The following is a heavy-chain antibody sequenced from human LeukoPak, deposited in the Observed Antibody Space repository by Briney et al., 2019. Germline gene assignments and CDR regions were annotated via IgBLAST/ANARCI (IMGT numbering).Heavy chain of an antibody. CDR3: ARRIAAAAAFDI. D-gene: IGHD6-13*01. J-gene: IGHJ3*02. CDR2: IYYSGTT. Sequence: SETLSLTCTVSGGSISSGSYYWVWIRQPPGKGLEWIGTIYYSGTTYYNPSLKSRVTISVDTSKNQFSLKLSSVTAADTAVYYCARRIAAAAAFDIWGQGTMVTVSS. V-gene: IGHV4-39*07. CDR1: GGSISSGSYY.